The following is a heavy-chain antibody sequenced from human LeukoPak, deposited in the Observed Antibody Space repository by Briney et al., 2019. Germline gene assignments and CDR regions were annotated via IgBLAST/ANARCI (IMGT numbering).Heavy chain of an antibody. CDR3: AKAYYYDSSGYYVDY. CDR1: GFTFSSYG. D-gene: IGHD3-22*01. Sequence: PGGSLRLSCAASGFTFSSYGIHWVRQAPGKGLEWVAFIRYDGSNKYYADSVKGRLTISRDNSKNTLYLQMNSLRAEDTAVYYCAKAYYYDSSGYYVDYWGQGTLVTASS. V-gene: IGHV3-30*02. J-gene: IGHJ4*02. CDR2: IRYDGSNK.